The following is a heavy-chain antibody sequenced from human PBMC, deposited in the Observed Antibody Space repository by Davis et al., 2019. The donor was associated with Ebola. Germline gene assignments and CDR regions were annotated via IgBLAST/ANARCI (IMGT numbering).Heavy chain of an antibody. CDR3: ARDQGAAGMKGPYYFDY. Sequence: ASVKVSCKASGYTFTSYDINWVRQATGQGLEWMGWMNPNSGNTGYAQKFQGRVTMTRNTSISTAYMELSSLRSEDTAVYYCARDQGAAGMKGPYYFDYWGQGTLVTVSS. CDR1: GYTFTSYD. V-gene: IGHV1-8*01. D-gene: IGHD6-13*01. J-gene: IGHJ4*02. CDR2: MNPNSGNT.